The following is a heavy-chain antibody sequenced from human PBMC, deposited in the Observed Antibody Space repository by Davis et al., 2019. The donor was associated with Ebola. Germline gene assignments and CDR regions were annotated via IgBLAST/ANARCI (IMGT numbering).Heavy chain of an antibody. CDR1: GGSLSSSNW. D-gene: IGHD6-19*01. V-gene: IGHV4-4*02. J-gene: IGHJ4*02. CDR3: ARGPYSSGWYWVYFDY. Sequence: SETLSLTCAVSGGSLSSSNWWSWVRQSPGKGLEWIGEIYHSGNTYYNPSLKSRLTISVDTSKNQFSLKLSSVTAADTAVYYCARGPYSSGWYWVYFDYWGQGTLVTVSS. CDR2: IYHSGNT.